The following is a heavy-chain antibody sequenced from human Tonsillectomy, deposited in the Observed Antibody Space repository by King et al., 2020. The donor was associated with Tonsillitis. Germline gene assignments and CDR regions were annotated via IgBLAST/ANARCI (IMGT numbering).Heavy chain of an antibody. CDR2: IYPGDSDT. CDR3: ARSLTXFGTADC. D-gene: IGHD3-3*01. J-gene: IGHJ4*02. CDR1: GYSFSNYW. V-gene: IGHV5-51*01. Sequence: DVQLVESGAEVKKPGESLKISCSGSGYSFSNYWIAWVRQMPGKGLEWMGIIYPGDSDTTYSPSFQGQVIISADNSISTAYLQWSSLKASDTAMYYCARSLTXFGTADCWGQGTVXT.